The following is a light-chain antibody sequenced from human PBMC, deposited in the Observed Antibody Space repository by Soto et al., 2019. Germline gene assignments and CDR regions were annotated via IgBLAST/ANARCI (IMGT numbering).Light chain of an antibody. J-gene: IGKJ3*01. CDR1: LSVSDN. CDR3: HEFNIWGLA. Sequence: EIVMTQSPLTLSVSPGGRATLSCRASLSVSDNLAWYLQKPGQAPRRLIHGASTSAAGFPGTFSVSGCGPEFTLTISSLQSGDFAVYYCHEFNIWGLAFG. CDR2: GAS. V-gene: IGKV3D-15*01.